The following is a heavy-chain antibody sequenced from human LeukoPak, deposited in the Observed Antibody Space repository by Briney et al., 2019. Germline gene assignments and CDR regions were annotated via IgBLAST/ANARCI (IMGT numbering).Heavy chain of an antibody. D-gene: IGHD2-15*01. Sequence: SETLSLTCTVSGGSISSSSNYWGWVRQPPGKELEWIGSINYSGSTYYNPSLKSRVTISADTTKNKFSLTLSSATAADTAVDYCARLCSGGTCYSNAFDIWGQGTMVTVSS. CDR1: GGSISSSSNY. CDR3: ARLCSGGTCYSNAFDI. V-gene: IGHV4-39*01. J-gene: IGHJ3*02. CDR2: INYSGST.